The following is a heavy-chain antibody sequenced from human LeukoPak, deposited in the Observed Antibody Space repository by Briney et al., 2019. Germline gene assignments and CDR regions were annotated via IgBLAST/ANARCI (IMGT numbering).Heavy chain of an antibody. CDR1: GGSISSYY. CDR2: IYYRGST. Sequence: SETLSLTCTLSGGSISSYYWSWIRQPPGKGLEWIGYIYYRGSTNYNPSLKSRVTISVDTSKNQFSLKLSSVTAADTAVYYCARPDTTMEDAFDIWGHGTMVTVSS. D-gene: IGHD5-18*01. J-gene: IGHJ3*02. V-gene: IGHV4-59*01. CDR3: ARPDTTMEDAFDI.